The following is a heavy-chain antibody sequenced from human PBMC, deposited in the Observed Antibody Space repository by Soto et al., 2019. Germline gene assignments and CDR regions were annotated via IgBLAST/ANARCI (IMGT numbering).Heavy chain of an antibody. V-gene: IGHV3-30*18. CDR3: AKLAGGVAVAGSPRDY. Sequence: QVQLVESGGGVVQPGRSLRLSCAASGFTFSSYGMHWVRQAPGKGLEWVAVISYDGSNKYYADSVKGRLTIARDNSKNTPYQQMNSLRAEDTAVYYCAKLAGGVAVAGSPRDYWGQGTLVTVSS. J-gene: IGHJ4*02. CDR2: ISYDGSNK. CDR1: GFTFSSYG. D-gene: IGHD6-19*01.